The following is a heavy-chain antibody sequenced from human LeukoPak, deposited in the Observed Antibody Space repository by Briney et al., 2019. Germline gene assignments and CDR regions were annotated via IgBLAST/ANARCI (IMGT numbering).Heavy chain of an antibody. Sequence: PGGSLRLSCTASGLTFQNYAMSWVRQAPGKGLEWVSAIGDTDADRKYADSVKGRFTISRDNPRNTLYLHLNRLRVEDTAIYYCGRDWKLDYWGQGTLVTVSS. V-gene: IGHV3-23*01. J-gene: IGHJ4*02. CDR3: GRDWKLDY. CDR2: IGDTDADR. CDR1: GLTFQNYA. D-gene: IGHD1-1*01.